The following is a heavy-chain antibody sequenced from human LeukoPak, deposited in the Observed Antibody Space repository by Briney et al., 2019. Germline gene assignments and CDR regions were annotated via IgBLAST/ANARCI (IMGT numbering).Heavy chain of an antibody. Sequence: GGSLRLSGAASGFTFITYWMTWVRQAPGKGLEWVANINQDGSAKFYVDSVKGRFTISRDNARNSLSLQMNSLRAEDTAVYFCARDMDVRGQGTTVTVSS. CDR2: INQDGSAK. CDR3: ARDMDV. CDR1: GFTFITYW. J-gene: IGHJ6*02. V-gene: IGHV3-7*04.